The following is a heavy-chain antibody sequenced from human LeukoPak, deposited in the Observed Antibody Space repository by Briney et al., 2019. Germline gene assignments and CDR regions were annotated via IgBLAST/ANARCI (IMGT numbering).Heavy chain of an antibody. J-gene: IGHJ4*02. CDR3: ARNSRVASTSGLNY. V-gene: IGHV1-69*13. CDR1: GGTFSSYP. Sequence: SVKVSCKVSGGTFSSYPISRVRQAPGQGLEWMGEITPIFGEAQNAEKFQGRVTITADEPTSTVYMELTSLRLDDTAMYCCARNSRVASTSGLNYWGQGTLVTVSS. D-gene: IGHD5-12*01. CDR2: ITPIFGEA.